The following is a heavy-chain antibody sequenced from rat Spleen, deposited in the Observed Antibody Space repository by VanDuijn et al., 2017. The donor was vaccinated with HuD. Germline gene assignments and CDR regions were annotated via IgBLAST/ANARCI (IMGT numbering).Heavy chain of an antibody. CDR2: ISTRGGST. J-gene: IGHJ1*01. Sequence: EVQVVESGGGLVQPGRSLKLSCAPSGFTFSIYGMAWVRQAPTKGLEWVATISTRGGSTYYRDSVKGRFTISRDNAKSTLSLQMNILRSEDTATYYCTREKYWYFDFWGPGTMVTVSS. CDR1: GFTFSIYG. CDR3: TREKYWYFDF. V-gene: IGHV5S23*01.